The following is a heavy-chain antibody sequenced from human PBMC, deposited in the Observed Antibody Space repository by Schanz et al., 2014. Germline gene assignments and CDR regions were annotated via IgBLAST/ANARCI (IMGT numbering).Heavy chain of an antibody. Sequence: EVQLVESGGGLIQPGGSLRLSCAASGFGFSSYSMNWVRQAPGKGLEWVSYISGSSRTIYYADSMKGRFTVSRDNAENALYLQMNSLRAEDTGLYCCARGLIAAAGGAFDYWGQGALVAVSA. CDR1: GFGFSSYS. CDR2: ISGSSRTI. D-gene: IGHD6-13*01. J-gene: IGHJ4*02. V-gene: IGHV3-48*01. CDR3: ARGLIAAAGGAFDY.